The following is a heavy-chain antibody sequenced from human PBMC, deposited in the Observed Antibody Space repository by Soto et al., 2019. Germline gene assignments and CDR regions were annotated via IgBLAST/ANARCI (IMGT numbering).Heavy chain of an antibody. D-gene: IGHD1-1*01. Sequence: QVQLQESGPGLVKPSETLSLTCTVSGGSITSFFWSWVRQPPGKGLEWIASISSSGSTKYNPSLKSRVTISLDTSKNQFSLRSSSVTAADTAVYFCARLAPRDGDPKTVRAFDIWGQGTMITVSS. CDR3: ARLAPRDGDPKTVRAFDI. V-gene: IGHV4-4*08. CDR2: ISSSGST. J-gene: IGHJ3*02. CDR1: GGSITSFF.